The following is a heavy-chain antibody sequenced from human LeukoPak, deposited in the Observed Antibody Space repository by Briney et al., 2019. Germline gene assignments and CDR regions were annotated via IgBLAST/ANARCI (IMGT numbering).Heavy chain of an antibody. CDR3: ARGRFGELSVATFDI. D-gene: IGHD3-10*01. V-gene: IGHV3-33*01. CDR1: GFTFRIFG. Sequence: GGSLRLSCAASGFTFRIFGLHWIRQAPGKSLEWVAFISSDGSNTDYVESLKGRFTISRDNSKNTLYLQMNSLRAEDTAVYYCARGRFGELSVATFDIWGQGTMVTVSS. CDR2: ISSDGSNT. J-gene: IGHJ3*02.